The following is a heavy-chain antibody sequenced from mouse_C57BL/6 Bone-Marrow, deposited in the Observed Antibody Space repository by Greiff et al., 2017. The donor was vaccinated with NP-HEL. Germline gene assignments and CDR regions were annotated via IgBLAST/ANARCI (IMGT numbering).Heavy chain of an antibody. CDR3: AREDDYDPPNYFDY. CDR2: ISYDGSN. V-gene: IGHV3-6*01. CDR1: GYSITSGYY. J-gene: IGHJ2*01. D-gene: IGHD2-4*01. Sequence: EVQLQESGPGLVKPSQSLSLTCSVTGYSITSGYYWNWIRQFPGNKLEWMGYISYDGSNNYNPSLKNRISITRDTSKNQFFLKLNSVTTEDTATYYCAREDDYDPPNYFDYWGQGTTLTVSS.